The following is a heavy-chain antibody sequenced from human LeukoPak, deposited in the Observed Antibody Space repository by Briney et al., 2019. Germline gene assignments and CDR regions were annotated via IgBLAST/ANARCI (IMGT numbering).Heavy chain of an antibody. J-gene: IGHJ6*02. V-gene: IGHV1-18*01. CDR1: GYTFTSYG. CDR3: ARREYNYYYYGMDV. Sequence: ASVKVSCKASGYTFTSYGISWVRQAPGQGLEWMRWISAYKGNTNYAQKLQGRVTMTTDTSTSTAYMELRSLRSDDTAVYYCARREYNYYYYGMDVWGQGTTVTVSS. CDR2: ISAYKGNT. D-gene: IGHD3-10*01.